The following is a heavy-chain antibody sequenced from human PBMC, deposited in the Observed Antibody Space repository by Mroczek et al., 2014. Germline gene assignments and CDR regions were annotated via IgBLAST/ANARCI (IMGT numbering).Heavy chain of an antibody. J-gene: IGHJ5*02. CDR1: GYTFTSYD. D-gene: IGHD2-2*01. CDR3: ARGGIVPAAPSKYPAYNWFDP. Sequence: QVQLVQSGAEVKKPRASVKVSCKASGYTFTSYDINWVRQATGQGLEWMGWMNPNSGNTGYAQKFQGRVTMTRNTSISTAYMELSSLRSEDTAVYYCARGGIVPAAPSKYPAYNWFDPWGQGTLVTVSS. CDR2: MNPNSGNT. V-gene: IGHV1-8*01.